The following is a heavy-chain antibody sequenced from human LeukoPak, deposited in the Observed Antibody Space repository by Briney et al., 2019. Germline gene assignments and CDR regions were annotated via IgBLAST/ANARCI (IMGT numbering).Heavy chain of an antibody. J-gene: IGHJ3*02. CDR2: IWYDGSNK. CDR3: ARDSPPRLRYFDWLPRDQYDASDI. V-gene: IGHV3-33*01. Sequence: PGRSLRLSCAASGFTFNSYGMRWVRQAPGKGLEWVAVIWYDGSNKYYADSVKGRFTISRDNSKNTLYLQMNSLRAEDTAVYYCARDSPPRLRYFDWLPRDQYDASDIWGQGTMVTVSS. CDR1: GFTFNSYG. D-gene: IGHD3-9*01.